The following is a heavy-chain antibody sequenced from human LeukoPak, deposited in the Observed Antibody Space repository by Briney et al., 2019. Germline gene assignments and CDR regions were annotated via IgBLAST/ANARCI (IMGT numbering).Heavy chain of an antibody. D-gene: IGHD2-2*01. Sequence: SETLSLTCAVYGGSFSGYYWSWIRQPPGKGLEWIGEINHSGSTNYNPSLKSRVTISVDTSKNQFSLKLSSVTAADTAVYYCARDRIVVVPAARYNWFDPWGQGTLVTVSS. CDR2: INHSGST. V-gene: IGHV4-34*01. J-gene: IGHJ5*02. CDR3: ARDRIVVVPAARYNWFDP. CDR1: GGSFSGYY.